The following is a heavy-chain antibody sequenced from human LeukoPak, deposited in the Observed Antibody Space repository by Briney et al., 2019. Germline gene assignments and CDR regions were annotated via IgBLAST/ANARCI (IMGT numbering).Heavy chain of an antibody. CDR2: ISSSGSTI. J-gene: IGHJ3*02. Sequence: GGSLRLSCAASGFTFSDYYMSWIRQAPGKGLEWVSYISSSGSTIYYADSVKGRFTISRDNAKNSLYLQMNSLRAEDTAVYYCARDRYCSSASCPPPGAFDIWGQGTMVTVSS. CDR1: GFTFSDYY. CDR3: ARDRYCSSASCPPPGAFDI. D-gene: IGHD2-2*01. V-gene: IGHV3-11*04.